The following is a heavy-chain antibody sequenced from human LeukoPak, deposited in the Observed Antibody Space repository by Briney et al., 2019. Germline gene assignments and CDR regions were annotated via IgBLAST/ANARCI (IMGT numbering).Heavy chain of an antibody. V-gene: IGHV3-9*01. CDR2: ISWNSGSI. J-gene: IGHJ3*01. Sequence: GGSLRLSCAASGFTFDDYAMHWVRQAPGKGLEWVSGISWNSGSIGYADSVKGRFTISRDNAKNSLYPQMNSLRAEDSAVYYCTRETAFDFWGQGTVVTVSS. CDR3: TRETAFDF. CDR1: GFTFDDYA.